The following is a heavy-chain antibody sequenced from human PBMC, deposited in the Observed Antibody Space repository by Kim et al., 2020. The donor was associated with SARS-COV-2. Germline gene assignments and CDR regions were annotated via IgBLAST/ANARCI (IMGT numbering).Heavy chain of an antibody. V-gene: IGHV3-7*04. CDR2: INQDGTEK. D-gene: IGHD3-16*01. Sequence: GGSLRLSCAASIFTFSSHWMSWVRRAPGKGLEWVANINQDGTEKGYGDTLKGRFTISRDNAKKSLYLELSSLKIEDTAIYYCARGSGGGAFDIWGRGTMVTVSS. CDR3: ARGSGGGAFDI. J-gene: IGHJ3*02. CDR1: IFTFSSHW.